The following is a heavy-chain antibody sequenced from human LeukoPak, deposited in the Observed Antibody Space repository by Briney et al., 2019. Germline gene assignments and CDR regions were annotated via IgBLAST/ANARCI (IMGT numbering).Heavy chain of an antibody. CDR1: GGSISSYY. CDR2: IYYSGST. Sequence: NPSETLSLTCTVSGGSISSYYWSWIRQPPGKGLEWIGYIYYSGSTNYNPSLKSRVTISVDTSKNQFSLKLSSVTAADTAVYYCAVIAVTSDAFDIWGQGTMVTASS. V-gene: IGHV4-59*08. D-gene: IGHD4-17*01. J-gene: IGHJ3*02. CDR3: AVIAVTSDAFDI.